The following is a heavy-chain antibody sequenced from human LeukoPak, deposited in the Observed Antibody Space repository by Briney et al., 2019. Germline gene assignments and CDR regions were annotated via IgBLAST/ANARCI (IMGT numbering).Heavy chain of an antibody. CDR3: AKAGLDYHDSSGYPVY. Sequence: GRSLRLSCAASGFIFSSYGMHWVRQAPGNGLEWVALLPYDGSNNYYADSVKGRFTISRDKSKNTLYLQMNSLRAEDTAVYYCAKAGLDYHDSSGYPVYWGQGTLVTVSS. CDR1: GFIFSSYG. J-gene: IGHJ4*02. V-gene: IGHV3-30*18. D-gene: IGHD3-22*01. CDR2: LPYDGSNN.